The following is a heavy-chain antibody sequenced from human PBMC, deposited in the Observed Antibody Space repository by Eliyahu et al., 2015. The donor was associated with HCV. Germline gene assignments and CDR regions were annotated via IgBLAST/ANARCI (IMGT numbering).Heavy chain of an antibody. Sequence: QVQLVQSGAEVKKPGSSVKVSCKASGGTFSSYAXSWVRQAPGQGXEWMGGIIPIXGTANYAQKFQGRVTITADESTGKAYMELSSXRXEDTAXYYCARGGGWGYCSGGSCYYFDYWGQGTLVTVSS. CDR2: IIPIXGTA. D-gene: IGHD2-15*01. V-gene: IGHV1-69*01. CDR1: GGTFSSYA. CDR3: ARGGGWGYCSGGSCYYFDY. J-gene: IGHJ4*02.